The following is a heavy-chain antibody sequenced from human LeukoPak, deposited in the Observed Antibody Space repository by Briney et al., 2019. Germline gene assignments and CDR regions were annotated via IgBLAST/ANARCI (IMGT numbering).Heavy chain of an antibody. V-gene: IGHV3-23*01. CDR3: AKEIRYYGSGSGN. CDR1: GFTFTSYA. Sequence: GGSLRLSCAASGFTFTSYAMSWVRQAPGKGLEWVSGISGSGGSTYYADSVKGRFTISRDNSKRELYLQMNSLRAEDTAVYYCAKEIRYYGSGSGNWGQGTLVTVSS. CDR2: ISGSGGST. J-gene: IGHJ4*02. D-gene: IGHD3-10*01.